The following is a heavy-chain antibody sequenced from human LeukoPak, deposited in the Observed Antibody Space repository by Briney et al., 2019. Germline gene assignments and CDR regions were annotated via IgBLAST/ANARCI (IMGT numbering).Heavy chain of an antibody. V-gene: IGHV4-59*02. D-gene: IGHD5-18*01. Sequence: SETLSLTCTVSGNSVSGYYWTWIRQPPGKGLEWIGYLYYSGSTNYNPSLKSRVTISVDTSKNQFSLKLSSVTAADTAVYYCARRPRGYSYGYFDYWGQGTLVTVSS. CDR1: GNSVSGYY. J-gene: IGHJ4*02. CDR2: LYYSGST. CDR3: ARRPRGYSYGYFDY.